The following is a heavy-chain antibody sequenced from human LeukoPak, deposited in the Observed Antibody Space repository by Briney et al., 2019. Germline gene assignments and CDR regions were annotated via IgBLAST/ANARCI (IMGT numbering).Heavy chain of an antibody. Sequence: PGRSLRLSCAASGFTFTSYAMNWVRQAPGQGLEWMGIINPRTGSTSYSQKFQGRVTMTRDMSTSTVYMELSSLRSEDTALYYCARGVHVRVYDSNPHYGHYWGQGTLVTVSS. D-gene: IGHD3-22*01. CDR2: INPRTGST. CDR3: ARGVHVRVYDSNPHYGHY. CDR1: GFTFTSYA. J-gene: IGHJ4*02. V-gene: IGHV1-46*01.